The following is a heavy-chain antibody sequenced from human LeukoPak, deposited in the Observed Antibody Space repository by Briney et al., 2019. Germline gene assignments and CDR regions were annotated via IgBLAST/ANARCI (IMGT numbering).Heavy chain of an antibody. Sequence: PGGSLRLSCAASGFTFSSYGMHWVRQAPGKGLEWVAFIRYDGSNKYYADSVKGRFTISRDNSKNTLYLQMNSLRAEDTAVYYCAKKMGAYYDILTGTDQHYYYMDVWGKGATVTISS. CDR1: GFTFSSYG. D-gene: IGHD3-9*01. V-gene: IGHV3-30*02. J-gene: IGHJ6*03. CDR2: IRYDGSNK. CDR3: AKKMGAYYDILTGTDQHYYYMDV.